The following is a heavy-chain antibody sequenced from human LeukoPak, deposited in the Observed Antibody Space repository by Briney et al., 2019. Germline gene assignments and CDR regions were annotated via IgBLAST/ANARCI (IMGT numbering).Heavy chain of an antibody. V-gene: IGHV3-73*01. CDR1: GFTFSGSA. Sequence: GGSLKLSCAASGFTFSGSAMHWVRQASGKGLEWVGRIRSKANSYATAYAASVKGRFTISRDDSKNTAYLQMNSLETEDTAVYYCTRHTNWYFDYWGQGTLVTVSS. CDR2: IRSKANSYAT. D-gene: IGHD3-3*01. CDR3: TRHTNWYFDY. J-gene: IGHJ4*02.